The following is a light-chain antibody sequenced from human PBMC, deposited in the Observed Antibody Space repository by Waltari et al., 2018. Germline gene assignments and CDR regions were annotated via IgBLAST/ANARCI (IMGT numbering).Light chain of an antibody. CDR3: HQSSKLPFT. CDR2: YAS. CDR1: QSIGRS. Sequence: EIVLTQSPDFQSVTPKEKVTITCRASQSIGRSLHWYQQKPAQSPNLLIKYASQSISGVPSRFSGSGSGTDFTLTITSLEAEDAATYFCHQSSKLPFTFGQGTKLEIK. V-gene: IGKV6-21*02. J-gene: IGKJ1*01.